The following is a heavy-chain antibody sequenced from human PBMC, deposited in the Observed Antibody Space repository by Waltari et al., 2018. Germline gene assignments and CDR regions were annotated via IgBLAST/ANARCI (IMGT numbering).Heavy chain of an antibody. D-gene: IGHD1-7*01. J-gene: IGHJ4*02. CDR1: GGSISRYY. CDR2: IYYSGST. CDR3: ASASNWNYGGWDY. Sequence: QVQLQESGPGLVKPSETLPLTCTVSGGSISRYYWSWIRQPPGKGLEWIGYIYYSGSTNYNPSLKSRVTISVDTSKNQFSLKLSSVTAADTAVYYCASASNWNYGGWDYWGQGTLVTVSS. V-gene: IGHV4-59*01.